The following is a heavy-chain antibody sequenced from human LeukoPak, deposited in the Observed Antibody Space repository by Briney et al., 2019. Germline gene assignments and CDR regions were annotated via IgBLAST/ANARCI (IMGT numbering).Heavy chain of an antibody. CDR3: ARGYYGSGRNHAFDI. D-gene: IGHD3-10*01. Sequence: ASVKVSCKASGYTFTGYYMHWVRQAPGQGLEWMGWINPNSGGTNYAQKFQGRVTMTRDTSISTAYMELSRLRSDDTAVYYCARGYYGSGRNHAFDIWGQGTMVTVSS. CDR1: GYTFTGYY. CDR2: INPNSGGT. V-gene: IGHV1-2*02. J-gene: IGHJ3*02.